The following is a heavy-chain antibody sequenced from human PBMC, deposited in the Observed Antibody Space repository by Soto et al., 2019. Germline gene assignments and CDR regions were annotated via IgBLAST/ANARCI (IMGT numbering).Heavy chain of an antibody. CDR1: GFTFSSYA. Sequence: EVQLLESGGGLVQPGGSLRLSCAASGFTFSSYAMSWVRQAPGKGLEWVSAISGSGGSTYYADSVKGRFTISRDNSKNTLYLQMNSLRAEDMAVYYCAKLLTYYGSGSPIDYWGQGTLVTVSS. CDR3: AKLLTYYGSGSPIDY. D-gene: IGHD3-10*01. J-gene: IGHJ4*02. V-gene: IGHV3-23*01. CDR2: ISGSGGST.